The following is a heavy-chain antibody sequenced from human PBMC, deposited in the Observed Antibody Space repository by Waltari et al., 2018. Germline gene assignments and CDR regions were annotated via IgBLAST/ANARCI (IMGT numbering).Heavy chain of an antibody. J-gene: IGHJ5*02. D-gene: IGHD3-10*01. CDR3: TRDLYGSGGDWFDP. CDR1: GLHVSSYD. V-gene: IGHV3-21*03. Sequence: VRLAESGGGLVKPGGSLRTSCTASGLHVSSYDMNWGRQAPGTGLEWVSSIGGTHSNIFYADSVKGRFTVSRDNAKNSLYLQMDNLRAEDSGLYFCTRDLYGSGGDWFDPWGQGTLVTVSS. CDR2: IGGTHSNI.